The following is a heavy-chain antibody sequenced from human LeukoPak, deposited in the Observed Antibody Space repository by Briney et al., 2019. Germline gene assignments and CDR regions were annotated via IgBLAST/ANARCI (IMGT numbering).Heavy chain of an antibody. CDR1: GGSFSGYY. J-gene: IGHJ4*02. V-gene: IGHV4-34*01. Sequence: SETLSLTCAVYGGSFSGYYWSWIRQPPGKGLEWIGEINHSGSTNYNPSLKSRVTISVDTSKNQFSLKLSSVTAADTAVYYCASGSDGYCSSTSCYAFDYWGQGTLVTVSS. D-gene: IGHD2-2*03. CDR2: INHSGST. CDR3: ASGSDGYCSSTSCYAFDY.